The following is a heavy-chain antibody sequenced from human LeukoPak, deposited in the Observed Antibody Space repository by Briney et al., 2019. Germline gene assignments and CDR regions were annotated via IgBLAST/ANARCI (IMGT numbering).Heavy chain of an antibody. CDR1: GYTFTSYA. J-gene: IGHJ6*02. CDR3: ARGPYGSGSYFLYGMDV. CDR2: INAGNGNT. D-gene: IGHD3-10*01. V-gene: IGHV1-3*01. Sequence: ASVKVSCKASGYTFTSYAVHWVRQAPGQRLEWMGWINAGNGNTKYSQKFQGRVTITRDTSASTAYMELSSLRSEDTAVYYCARGPYGSGSYFLYGMDVWGQGTTVTVSS.